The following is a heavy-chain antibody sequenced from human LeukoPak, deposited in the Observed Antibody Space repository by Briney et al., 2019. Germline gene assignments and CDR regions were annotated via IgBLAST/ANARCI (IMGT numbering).Heavy chain of an antibody. V-gene: IGHV3-11*01. Sequence: GGSLRLSCAASGFTFSDYYMSWIRQTPGKGLEWISYISGTGADIYYADSVKGRFTISRDNSKNSLYLQMNSPRTEDTALYYCAKGKNTGSYLSHVDYWGQGTLVTVSS. J-gene: IGHJ4*02. CDR3: AKGKNTGSYLSHVDY. D-gene: IGHD3-10*01. CDR1: GFTFSDYY. CDR2: ISGTGADI.